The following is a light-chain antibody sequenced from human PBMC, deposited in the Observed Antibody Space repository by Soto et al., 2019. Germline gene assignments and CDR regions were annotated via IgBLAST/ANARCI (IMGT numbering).Light chain of an antibody. V-gene: IGKV1-9*01. Sequence: DIQLTQSPSFLSASVGDRATISCRASQGISSYLAWYQQRTGQAPKLLIYGAFILQSGVPSRFRGSGSGTEFTLTISRLQTEDFETYFCQQLNNYPRTFGQGTKVDIK. CDR2: GAF. CDR3: QQLNNYPRT. CDR1: QGISSY. J-gene: IGKJ1*01.